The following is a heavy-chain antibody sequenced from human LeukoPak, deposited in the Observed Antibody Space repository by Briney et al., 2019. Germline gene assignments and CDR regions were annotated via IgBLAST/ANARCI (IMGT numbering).Heavy chain of an antibody. CDR2: ISSNSNYR. D-gene: IGHD3-10*01. V-gene: IGHV3-21*01. CDR1: GFTFSIYS. Sequence: PGGSLSLSCAASGFTFSIYSMNWVREAPGEGVEWVSCISSNSNYRNCAYSVKGRFTISRDNAKNSLYLQMNSLRAEDTAVYYCARSRGTGVVWGQGTTVTVSS. CDR3: ARSRGTGVV. J-gene: IGHJ6*02.